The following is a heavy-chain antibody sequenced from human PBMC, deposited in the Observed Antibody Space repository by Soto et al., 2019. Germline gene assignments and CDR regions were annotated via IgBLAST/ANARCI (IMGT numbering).Heavy chain of an antibody. D-gene: IGHD3-10*01. Sequence: PGGSLRLSCAASGFTFSSYWMHWVRQAPGKGLVWVSRINSDGSSTSYADSVKGRFAISRDNAKNTLYLQMNSLRAEDTAVYYCARDKSVIDGLWFDPWGQGTLVTVSS. CDR3: ARDKSVIDGLWFDP. J-gene: IGHJ5*02. CDR2: INSDGSST. V-gene: IGHV3-74*01. CDR1: GFTFSSYW.